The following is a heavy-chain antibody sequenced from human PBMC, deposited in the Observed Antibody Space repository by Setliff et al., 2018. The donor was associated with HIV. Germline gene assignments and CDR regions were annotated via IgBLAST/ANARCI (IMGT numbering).Heavy chain of an antibody. V-gene: IGHV4-34*01. CDR2: ISPSGGA. Sequence: KPSETLSLTCASFGGPFSDYFWTWLRQPPGKGLEWIGHISPSGGADYSPSLKTRAAISLVTSRSQIVLRLSSAAAADTATYYCARGVTLGRGVIAESPLYVMDVWGEGTPVTVSS. CDR3: ARGVTLGRGVIAESPLYVMDV. CDR1: GGPFSDYF. D-gene: IGHD3-10*01. J-gene: IGHJ6*03.